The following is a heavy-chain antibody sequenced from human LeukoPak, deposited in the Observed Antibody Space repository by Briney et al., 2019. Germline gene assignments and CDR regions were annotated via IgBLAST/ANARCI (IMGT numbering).Heavy chain of an antibody. Sequence: ETLSLTCTVSGGSISSSSYYWGWVRQPPGKGLEWVSAISGSGGSTYYADSVKGRFTISRDNSKNTLYLQMNSLRAEDTAVYYCAKDQDYGSGSITHDYWGQGTLVTVSS. CDR2: ISGSGGST. V-gene: IGHV3-23*01. CDR3: AKDQDYGSGSITHDY. CDR1: GGSISSSSYY. J-gene: IGHJ4*02. D-gene: IGHD3-10*01.